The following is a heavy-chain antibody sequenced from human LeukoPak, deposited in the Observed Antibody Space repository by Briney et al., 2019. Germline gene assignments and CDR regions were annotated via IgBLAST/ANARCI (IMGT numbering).Heavy chain of an antibody. CDR2: IIPIFGTA. CDR3: ARANSHPIWFGELLYYFDY. V-gene: IGHV1-69*06. D-gene: IGHD3-10*01. CDR1: GGTFSSYA. Sequence: GALVKVSCKASGGTFSSYAISWVRQAPGQGLEWVGGIIPIFGTANYAQKFQGRVTITADKSTSTAYMELSSLRSEDTAVYYCARANSHPIWFGELLYYFDYWGQGTLVTVSS. J-gene: IGHJ4*02.